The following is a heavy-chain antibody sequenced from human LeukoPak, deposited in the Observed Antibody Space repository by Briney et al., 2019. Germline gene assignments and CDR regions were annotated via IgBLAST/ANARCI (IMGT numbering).Heavy chain of an antibody. CDR2: IYYSGTI. V-gene: IGHV4-59*01. J-gene: IGHJ4*02. D-gene: IGHD4-17*01. CDR3: ARSYGAQRACDY. Sequence: SETLSLTCSVSDVSIRSYYWSWIRQPPGKGLEWIGHIYYSGTIKYNPSLKSRVTISVDVPNNQFSLNLRSVTAADTAVYYCARSYGAQRACDYWGQGALVTASS. CDR1: DVSIRSYY.